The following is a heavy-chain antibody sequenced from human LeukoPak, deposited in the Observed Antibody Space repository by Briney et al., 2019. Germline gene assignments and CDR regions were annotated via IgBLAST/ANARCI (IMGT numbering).Heavy chain of an antibody. CDR3: AKAYPSYCSSTSCYTALDV. J-gene: IGHJ6*02. V-gene: IGHV3-23*01. CDR1: GFTFSGYA. CDR2: ISGSGGST. Sequence: GGSLRLSSAASGFTFSGYAMSWVRQAPGKGLEWVSAISGSGGSTYYADSVKGRFTISRDNSTNTLYLQMNSLRAEDTAVYYCAKAYPSYCSSTSCYTALDVWGQGTTVTVSS. D-gene: IGHD2-2*02.